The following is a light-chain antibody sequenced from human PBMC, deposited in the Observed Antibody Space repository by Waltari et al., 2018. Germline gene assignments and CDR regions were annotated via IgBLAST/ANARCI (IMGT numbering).Light chain of an antibody. J-gene: IGLJ2*01. CDR2: EVT. CDR3: CSYAGSSILV. Sequence: QSALTQPASVSGSPGQSITLSCTGTSSDVGSYDLVSWYQQHPGKAPKVMIYEVTKRPSEISNRFSGSKSGNTASLTISGLQAEDEADYYCCSYAGSSILVFGGGTKLTVL. CDR1: SSDVGSYDL. V-gene: IGLV2-23*02.